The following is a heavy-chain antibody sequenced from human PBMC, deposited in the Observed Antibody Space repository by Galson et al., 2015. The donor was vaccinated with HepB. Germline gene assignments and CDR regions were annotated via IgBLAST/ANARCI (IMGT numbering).Heavy chain of an antibody. CDR3: ASAPGGYYDSSGYDDY. J-gene: IGHJ4*02. D-gene: IGHD3-22*01. Sequence: SVKVSCKASGYTFTSYGISWVRQAPGQGLEWMGWISAYNGNTNYAQKLQGRVTMTRDTSISTAYMELSRLRSDDTAVYYCASAPGGYYDSSGYDDYWGQGTLVTVSS. V-gene: IGHV1-18*04. CDR2: ISAYNGNT. CDR1: GYTFTSYG.